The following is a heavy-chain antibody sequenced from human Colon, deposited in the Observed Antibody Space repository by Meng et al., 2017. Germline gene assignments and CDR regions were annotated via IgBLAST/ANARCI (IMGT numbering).Heavy chain of an antibody. V-gene: IGHV4-30-4*01. J-gene: IGHJ4*02. CDR2: IYHGGST. CDR3: ATNEGE. CDR1: GDSISSDYF. Sequence: QVQLQESGPGLVKPSQTLSLTCTVSGDSISSDYFWSWIRQPPGKGLEWIGYIYHGGSTDYNPSLKSRVTISVDTSKNHFSLKLSSVTAADTAVYYCATNEGEWGQGTLVTVSS.